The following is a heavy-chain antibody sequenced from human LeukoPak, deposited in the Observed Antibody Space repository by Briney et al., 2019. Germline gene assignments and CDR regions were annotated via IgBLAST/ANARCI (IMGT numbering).Heavy chain of an antibody. Sequence: PGGSLRLSCAASGFTFSSYSMNWVRQAPGKGLEWVSYISSSTNTIYYADSVKGRLTISRDNAKNTLYLQMNSLRAEDTALYYCARDAAGPDGDIDYWGQGTLVTVSS. CDR2: ISSSTNTI. CDR3: ARDAAGPDGDIDY. CDR1: GFTFSSYS. J-gene: IGHJ4*02. D-gene: IGHD4-17*01. V-gene: IGHV3-48*04.